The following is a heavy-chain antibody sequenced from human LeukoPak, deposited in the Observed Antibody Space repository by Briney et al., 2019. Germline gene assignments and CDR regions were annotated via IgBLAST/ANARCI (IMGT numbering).Heavy chain of an antibody. CDR2: IYYSGST. J-gene: IGHJ4*02. V-gene: IGHV4-39*07. CDR3: ARDVGGVLRYFDWPPGTFDY. CDR1: GGSIGSSSYY. Sequence: SETLSLTCTVSGGSIGSSSYYWGWIRQPPGKGLEWIGSIYYSGSTYYNPSLKSRVTISVDTSKNQFSLKLSSVTAADTAVYYCARDVGGVLRYFDWPPGTFDYWGQGTLVTVSS. D-gene: IGHD3-9*01.